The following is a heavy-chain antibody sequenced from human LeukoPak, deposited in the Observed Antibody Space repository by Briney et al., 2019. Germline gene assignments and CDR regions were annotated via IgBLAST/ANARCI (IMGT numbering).Heavy chain of an antibody. D-gene: IGHD1-1*01. CDR2: VSDSGDNT. V-gene: IGHV3-23*01. J-gene: IGHJ4*02. CDR3: AKSHSEVQRGYFDC. Sequence: GGSLRLSCTVSGFSTHYWLTWVRQAPGKGLEWVSTVSDSGDNTYYADSVKGRFTISRDNSKDTLYLQMSSLRAEDAAVYYCAKSHSEVQRGYFDCWGQGTLVTVSS. CDR1: GFSTHYW.